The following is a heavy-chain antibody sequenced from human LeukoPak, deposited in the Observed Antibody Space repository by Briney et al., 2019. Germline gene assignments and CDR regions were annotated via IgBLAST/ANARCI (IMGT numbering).Heavy chain of an antibody. V-gene: IGHV4-39*07. J-gene: IGHJ4*02. CDR3: AVGGLAGDY. CDR2: IYYSGST. Sequence: SETLSLTCTVSGGSISSSSYYWGWIRQPPGKGLEWIGSIYYSGSTYYNPSLKSRVTISVDTSKNQFSLKLSSVTAADTAVYYCAVGGLAGDYWGQGTLVTVSS. CDR1: GGSISSSSYY.